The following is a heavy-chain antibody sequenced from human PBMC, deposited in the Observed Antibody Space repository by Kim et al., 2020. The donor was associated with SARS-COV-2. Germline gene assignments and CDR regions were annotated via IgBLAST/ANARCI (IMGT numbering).Heavy chain of an antibody. Sequence: GGSLRLSCAASGFTFSSYGMHWVRQAPGKGLEWVAVISYDGSNKYYADSVKGRFTISRDNSKNTLYLQMNSLRAEDTAVYYCARERGYSGYDYFWSRGFGFDYWGQGTLVTVSS. CDR3: ARERGYSGYDYFWSRGFGFDY. CDR1: GFTFSSYG. D-gene: IGHD5-12*01. J-gene: IGHJ4*02. V-gene: IGHV3-33*05. CDR2: ISYDGSNK.